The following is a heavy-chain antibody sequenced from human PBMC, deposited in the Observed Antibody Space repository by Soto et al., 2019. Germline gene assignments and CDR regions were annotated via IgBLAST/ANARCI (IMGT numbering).Heavy chain of an antibody. CDR3: ARDPFDCSSTSCYSSTEYGMDV. D-gene: IGHD2-2*02. V-gene: IGHV1-18*04. CDR1: GYTFTSYG. Sequence: GASVKVSCKASGYTFTSYGISWVRQAPGQGLEWMGWISAYNGNTNYAQKLQGRVTMTTDTSTSTAYMELRSLRSDDTAVYYCARDPFDCSSTSCYSSTEYGMDVWGQGTTVTVS. J-gene: IGHJ6*02. CDR2: ISAYNGNT.